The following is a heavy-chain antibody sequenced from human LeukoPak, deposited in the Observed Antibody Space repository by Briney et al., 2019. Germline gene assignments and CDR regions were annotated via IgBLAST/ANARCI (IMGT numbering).Heavy chain of an antibody. CDR2: INHSGST. J-gene: IGHJ3*02. D-gene: IGHD4-23*01. Sequence: SETLSLTCAVYGGSFSGYCWSWIRQPPGKGLEWIGEINHSGSTNYNPSLKSRVTISVDTSKNQFSLKLSSVTAADTAVYYCASRVTVVTPGDAFDIWGQGTMVTVSS. V-gene: IGHV4-34*01. CDR1: GGSFSGYC. CDR3: ASRVTVVTPGDAFDI.